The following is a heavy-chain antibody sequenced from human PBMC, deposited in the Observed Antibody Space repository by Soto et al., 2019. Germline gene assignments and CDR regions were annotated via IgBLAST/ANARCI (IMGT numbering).Heavy chain of an antibody. J-gene: IGHJ6*03. CDR3: AKDLGVVALLYYYYMDV. Sequence: PGGSLRLSCAASGFTFSSYAMSWGRQALGKGLEWVSAISGSGGSTYYADSVKGRFTISRDNSKNTLYLQMNSLRAEDTAVYYCAKDLGVVALLYYYYMDVWGKGTTVTVSS. V-gene: IGHV3-23*01. D-gene: IGHD2-2*01. CDR1: GFTFSSYA. CDR2: ISGSGGST.